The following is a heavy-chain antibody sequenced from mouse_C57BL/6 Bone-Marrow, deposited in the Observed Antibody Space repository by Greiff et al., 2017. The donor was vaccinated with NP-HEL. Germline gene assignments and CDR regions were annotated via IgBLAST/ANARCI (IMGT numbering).Heavy chain of an antibody. CDR3: TWEMITDYYAMDY. J-gene: IGHJ4*01. CDR1: GFTFSNYW. V-gene: IGHV6-3*01. D-gene: IGHD2-4*01. Sequence: EVMLVESGGGLVQPGGSMKLSCVASGFTFSNYWMNWVRQSPEKGLEWVAQIRLKSDNYATTYAESVKGRFTISRDDSKRSVYLQMNNLRAEDTGIYYCTWEMITDYYAMDYWGQGTSVTVSS. CDR2: IRLKSDNYAT.